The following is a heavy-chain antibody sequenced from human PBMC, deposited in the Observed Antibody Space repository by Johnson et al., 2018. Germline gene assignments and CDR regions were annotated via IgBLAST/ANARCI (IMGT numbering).Heavy chain of an antibody. Sequence: EVQLVESGGALVQPGGSLRLSCAASGFTFTYYWMHWLRQAPGKGLEWVSRIHSAGSATNYADSVKGRFTISRDNPKNTLGLQMHSLRADDTAVSYCGRGDFDACALWGQGTMVTVSS. CDR1: GFTFTYYW. CDR2: IHSAGSAT. J-gene: IGHJ3*01. D-gene: IGHD1-26*01. V-gene: IGHV3-74*02. CDR3: GRGDFDACAL.